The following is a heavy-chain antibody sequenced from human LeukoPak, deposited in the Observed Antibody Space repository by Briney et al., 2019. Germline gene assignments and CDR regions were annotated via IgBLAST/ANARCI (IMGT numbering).Heavy chain of an antibody. Sequence: GGSLRLSCAASGFNVSYYSMNWVRQAPGKGLEWVAVIPIDGSREHYADSVKGRFTISRDNSKNTVYLQMNSLRPEDTAVYYCAREGEDDFWSGFDFWGQGTLVTVSS. CDR2: IPIDGSRE. D-gene: IGHD3-3*01. V-gene: IGHV3-30*05. J-gene: IGHJ4*02. CDR3: AREGEDDFWSGFDF. CDR1: GFNVSYYS.